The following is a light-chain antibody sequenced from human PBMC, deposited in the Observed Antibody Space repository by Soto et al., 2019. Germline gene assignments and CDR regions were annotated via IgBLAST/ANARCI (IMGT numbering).Light chain of an antibody. CDR2: AAS. J-gene: IGKJ4*01. CDR1: QGISSW. CDR3: EQANSFPLT. V-gene: IGKV1-12*01. Sequence: DIQMTQSPSSVSASVGDRVTITCRASQGISSWLAWYQQKPGKAPKLLIYAASSLQSGDPSSFRGSAYGTEFTLTISSLQPADFATSSCEQANSFPLTLGGGTKVQIK.